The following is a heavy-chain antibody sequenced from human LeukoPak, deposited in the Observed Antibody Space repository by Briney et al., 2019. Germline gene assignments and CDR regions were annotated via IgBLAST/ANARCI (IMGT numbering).Heavy chain of an antibody. CDR2: ISSSGSTI. V-gene: IGHV3-48*03. CDR1: GFTFSSYE. D-gene: IGHD6-19*01. J-gene: IGHJ4*02. CDR3: ARDRGSGWYVDY. Sequence: QAGGSLRLSCAASGFTFSSYEMNWVRQAPGKGLEWVSYISSSGSTIYYADSVKGRFTISRDNAKNSLYLQMNSLRAEDTAVYYCARDRGSGWYVDYWGQGTLVTVSS.